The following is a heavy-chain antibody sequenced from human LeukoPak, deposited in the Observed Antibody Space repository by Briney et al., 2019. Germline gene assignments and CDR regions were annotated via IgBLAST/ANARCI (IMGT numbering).Heavy chain of an antibody. V-gene: IGHV1-18*01. CDR3: ARDVRGIVGMDYFDY. CDR2: VSAYNGNT. Sequence: ASVKVSCKASGYIFISYGISWVRQAPGQGLEWMGWVSAYNGNTKYAQKLQGRVTMTTDTSTSTAYMELRSLRSDDTAVYYCARDVRGIVGMDYFDYWGQGTLVTVSS. J-gene: IGHJ4*02. D-gene: IGHD3-22*01. CDR1: GYIFISYG.